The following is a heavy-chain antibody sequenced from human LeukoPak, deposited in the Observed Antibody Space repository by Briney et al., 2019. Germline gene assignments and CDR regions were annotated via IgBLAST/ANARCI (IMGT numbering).Heavy chain of an antibody. Sequence: GASVKVSCKASGYTFTGYYMHWVRQAPGQGLEWMGWISPNSGGTNYAQKFQGRVTMTRDTSISTAYMELSRLRSDDTAVYYCARASLDSSGWVDYWGQGTLVTVSS. J-gene: IGHJ4*02. D-gene: IGHD6-19*01. CDR1: GYTFTGYY. V-gene: IGHV1-2*02. CDR2: ISPNSGGT. CDR3: ARASLDSSGWVDY.